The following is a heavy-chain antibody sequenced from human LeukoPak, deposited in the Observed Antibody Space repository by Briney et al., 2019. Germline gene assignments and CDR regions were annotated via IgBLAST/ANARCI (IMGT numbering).Heavy chain of an antibody. V-gene: IGHV3-48*01. Sequence: GGSLRLSCAASGFTFSTYNMNWVRQDPGKGPEWVSYISLSSSTIYYADSVKGRFTISRDNAKNSLYLQMNSLRAEDTAVYYCAREATYYYGMDVWGQGTTVTVSS. CDR2: ISLSSSTI. J-gene: IGHJ6*02. CDR1: GFTFSTYN. CDR3: AREATYYYGMDV.